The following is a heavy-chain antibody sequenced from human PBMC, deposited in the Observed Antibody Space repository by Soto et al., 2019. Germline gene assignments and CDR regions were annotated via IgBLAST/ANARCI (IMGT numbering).Heavy chain of an antibody. Sequence: HGEPLKISCKASGSTFTSYWITWVRQMPGKGLECMGRIDPSDSYINYSPSFQGQVIISADKSISTACLHWRSLKASETAMYYCARVEASPAEYWGQGALVTVSS. CDR2: IDPSDSYI. V-gene: IGHV5-10-1*04. J-gene: IGHJ4*02. CDR1: GSTFTSYW. CDR3: ARVEASPAEY.